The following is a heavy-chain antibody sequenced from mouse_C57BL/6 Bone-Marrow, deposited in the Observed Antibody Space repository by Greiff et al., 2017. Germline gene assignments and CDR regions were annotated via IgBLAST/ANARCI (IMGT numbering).Heavy chain of an antibody. J-gene: IGHJ4*01. CDR1: GYTFTDYN. Sequence: VQLQQSGPELVKPGASVKMSCKASGYTFTDYNMHWVKQSHGKSLEWIGYINPNNGGTSYNQKFKGKATLTVNKSSSTAYMERRSLTSEDSAVYYCARESVAPYYYARDYWGQGTSVTVSS. D-gene: IGHD1-3*01. CDR3: ARESVAPYYYARDY. CDR2: INPNNGGT. V-gene: IGHV1-22*01.